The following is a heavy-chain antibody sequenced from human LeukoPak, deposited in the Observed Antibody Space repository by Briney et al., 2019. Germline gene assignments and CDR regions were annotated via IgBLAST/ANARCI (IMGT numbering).Heavy chain of an antibody. CDR2: IIPIFGTA. D-gene: IGHD2-2*01. J-gene: IGHJ6*02. V-gene: IGHV1-69*13. Sequence: SVKVSCKASGGTFSSYAISWVRQAPGQGLEWMGGIIPIFGTANYAQKFQGRVAITADESTSTAYMELSSLRSEDTAVYYCARDPWCLGSTSCSLYYYYGMDVWGQGTTVTVSS. CDR3: ARDPWCLGSTSCSLYYYYGMDV. CDR1: GGTFSSYA.